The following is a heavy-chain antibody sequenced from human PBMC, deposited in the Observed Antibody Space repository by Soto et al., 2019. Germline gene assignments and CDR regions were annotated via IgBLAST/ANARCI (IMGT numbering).Heavy chain of an antibody. CDR3: ARIQSDYYYGMDV. D-gene: IGHD4-4*01. Sequence: TSETLSLTCTVSGGSISSGGYYWSWIRQHPGKGLEWIGYIYYSGSTYYNPSLKSRVTISVDTSKNQFSLKLSSVTAADTAVYYCARIQSDYYYGMDVWGQGTTVTVSS. CDR2: IYYSGST. CDR1: GGSISSGGYY. V-gene: IGHV4-31*03. J-gene: IGHJ6*02.